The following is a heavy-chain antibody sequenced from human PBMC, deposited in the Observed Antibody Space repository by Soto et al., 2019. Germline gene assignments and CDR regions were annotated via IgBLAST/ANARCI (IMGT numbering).Heavy chain of an antibody. D-gene: IGHD5-18*01. CDR2: IIPIFGTA. Sequence: QVQLVQSGAEVKKPGSSVKVSCKASGGTFSSYAISWVRQAPGQGLEWMGGIIPIFGTANYAQKFQGRVTIXXDXSXXTAYMELSSLRSEDTAVYYCARGNPPTAMVAFFDYWGQGTLVTVSS. J-gene: IGHJ4*02. V-gene: IGHV1-69*12. CDR3: ARGNPPTAMVAFFDY. CDR1: GGTFSSYA.